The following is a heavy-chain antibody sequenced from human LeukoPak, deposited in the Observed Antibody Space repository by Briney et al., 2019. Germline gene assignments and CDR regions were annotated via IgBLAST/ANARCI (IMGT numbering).Heavy chain of an antibody. CDR3: VRDFRSADY. CDR1: GFTFSTYC. V-gene: IGHV3-74*01. Sequence: GGSLRLSCAASGFTFSTYCMHWVRQAPGKGPMWVSRICPDGTVTNYADSVKARFIISRDNARNTVYLQMNSLRVRDTAVYYCVRDFRSADYWGQGTLVTVSS. J-gene: IGHJ4*02. CDR2: ICPDGTVT.